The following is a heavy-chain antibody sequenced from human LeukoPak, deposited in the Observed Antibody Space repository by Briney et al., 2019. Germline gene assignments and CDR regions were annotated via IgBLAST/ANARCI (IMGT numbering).Heavy chain of an antibody. J-gene: IGHJ6*03. CDR2: INPNSGGT. CDR1: GYTFTGYY. V-gene: IGHV1-2*02. D-gene: IGHD3-10*01. CDR3: ARGSSGSYTLLDMDV. Sequence: ASVKVSCKASGYTFTGYYMHWVRQAPGQGLEWMGWINPNSGGTNYAQKFQGRVTMTRDTSISTAYMELSRLRSDDTAVYYCARGSSGSYTLLDMDVWGKGTTVTISS.